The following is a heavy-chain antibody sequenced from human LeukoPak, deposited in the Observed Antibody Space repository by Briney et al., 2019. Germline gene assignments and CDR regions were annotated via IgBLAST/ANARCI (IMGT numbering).Heavy chain of an antibody. V-gene: IGHV3-21*06. CDR2: IGPTGSDR. CDR3: ATETNGRHYDY. D-gene: IGHD1-14*01. J-gene: IGHJ4*02. Sequence: MSGGSLRLSCAASGFTFSSYAMSWVRQAPGKGLEWVASIGPTGSDRYHADSIKGRFTISRDNANNFLYLQMNSLRAEDTAVYYCATETNGRHYDYWGQGTLLTVSS. CDR1: GFTFSSYA.